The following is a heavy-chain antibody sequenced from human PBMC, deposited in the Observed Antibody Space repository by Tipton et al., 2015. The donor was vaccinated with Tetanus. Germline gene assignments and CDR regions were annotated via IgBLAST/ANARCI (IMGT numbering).Heavy chain of an antibody. CDR1: GGSVSSGSYY. V-gene: IGHV4-61*01. CDR3: ARAPDILTGYYAFDI. Sequence: TLSLTCTVSGGSVSSGSYYWSWIRQPPGKGLEWIGYIYYSGSTNYNPSLKSRVTISVDTSKNQFSLKLSSVTAADTAVYYCARAPDILTGYYAFDIWGQGTMVPVSS. D-gene: IGHD3-9*01. CDR2: IYYSGST. J-gene: IGHJ3*02.